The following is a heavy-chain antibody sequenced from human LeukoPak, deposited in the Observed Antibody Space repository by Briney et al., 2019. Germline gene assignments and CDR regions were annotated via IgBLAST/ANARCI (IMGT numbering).Heavy chain of an antibody. Sequence: GGSLRLSCTAPGFPFNAYNIHWVRQAPGKGLEWVSSITGSGSPTYYADSVRGRFTISRDNSESTLYLQMNRLRAEDTAVYYCARDPSDYDYWGQGTLVTVSS. D-gene: IGHD5-12*01. CDR1: GFPFNAYN. V-gene: IGHV3-21*04. CDR2: ITGSGSPT. J-gene: IGHJ4*02. CDR3: ARDPSDYDY.